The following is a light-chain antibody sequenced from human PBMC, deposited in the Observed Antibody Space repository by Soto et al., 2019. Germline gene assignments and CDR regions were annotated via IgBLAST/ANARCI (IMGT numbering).Light chain of an antibody. CDR1: TSNIGTNT. CDR2: TND. Sequence: QPVLTQPPSASGTPGQTVTISCYGSTSNIGTNTVNWFQHLPGMAPKLLIYTNDQRPSGVPDRFSGSRSGTSASLAISGLQSEDEADYYCATWDDSVYVFGTGTNSPS. J-gene: IGLJ1*01. V-gene: IGLV1-44*01. CDR3: ATWDDSVYV.